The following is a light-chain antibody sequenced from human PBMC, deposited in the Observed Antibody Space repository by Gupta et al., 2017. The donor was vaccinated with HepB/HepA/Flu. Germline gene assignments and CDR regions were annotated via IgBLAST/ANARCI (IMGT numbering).Light chain of an antibody. CDR1: QSVSSSY. CDR2: GAS. CDR3: QQYGSSPTIT. Sequence: EIVLTQSPGTLSLSPGERATLSCRASQSVSSSYLAWYQKKPGQAPRLLIYGASSRATGIPDRFSGSGSGTDFTLTISRREPEDFAVYYCQQYGSSPTITFGHGTKVDIK. J-gene: IGKJ3*01. V-gene: IGKV3-20*01.